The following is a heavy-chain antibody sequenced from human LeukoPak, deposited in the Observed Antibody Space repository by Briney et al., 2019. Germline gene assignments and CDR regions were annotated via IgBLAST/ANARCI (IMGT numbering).Heavy chain of an antibody. D-gene: IGHD5-18*01. V-gene: IGHV3-23*01. CDR1: GFTFSSYA. Sequence: GGSLRLSCAASGFTFSSYAKSWVRQAPGKGLEWVSAISGSGGSTYYADSVKGRFTISRDNSKNTLYLQMNSLRAEDTAVYYCAKDTASSWWYFDLWGRGTLVTVSS. J-gene: IGHJ2*01. CDR3: AKDTASSWWYFDL. CDR2: ISGSGGST.